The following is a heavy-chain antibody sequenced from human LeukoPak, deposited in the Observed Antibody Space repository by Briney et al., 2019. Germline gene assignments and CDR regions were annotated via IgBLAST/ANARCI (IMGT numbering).Heavy chain of an antibody. Sequence: SETLSLTCTVSGGSISSYHWSWIRQPAGKGLEWLGRIYTTGSTSYNPSLKSRVTMSVDTSKNQFSLKLSSVTAADTAVYYCARTKLGGEQYYFDYWGQGTLVTVSS. CDR3: ARTKLGGEQYYFDY. CDR1: GGSISSYH. V-gene: IGHV4-4*07. CDR2: IYTTGST. J-gene: IGHJ4*02. D-gene: IGHD1/OR15-1a*01.